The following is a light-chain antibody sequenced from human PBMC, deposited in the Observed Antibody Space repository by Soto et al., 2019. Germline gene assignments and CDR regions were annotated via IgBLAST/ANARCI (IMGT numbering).Light chain of an antibody. V-gene: IGLV2-14*01. CDR2: EVS. J-gene: IGLJ3*02. Sequence: QSALTQPASVSGSPGQSITISCTGTSSDVSIYNYVSWYQQHPGKAPKLMIYEVSNRPSGVSNRFSGSKSGNTASLTISGLQAEDEADYYCSSYTTSSTLVFGGGTKVTVL. CDR3: SSYTTSSTLV. CDR1: SSDVSIYNY.